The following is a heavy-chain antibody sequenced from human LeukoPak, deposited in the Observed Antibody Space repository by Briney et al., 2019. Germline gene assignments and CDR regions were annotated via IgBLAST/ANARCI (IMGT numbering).Heavy chain of an antibody. CDR1: GGTFSSYA. CDR3: ARPTQQQLVFDAFDI. V-gene: IGHV1-46*01. D-gene: IGHD6-13*01. J-gene: IGHJ3*02. CDR2: INPGGSST. Sequence: ASVKVSCKASGGTFSSYAISWVRQAPGQGLEWMGIINPGGSSTSYAQKFQGRVSMTKDTSTSTVYMELNSLRSEDTAVYYCARPTQQQLVFDAFDIWGQGTMVTVSS.